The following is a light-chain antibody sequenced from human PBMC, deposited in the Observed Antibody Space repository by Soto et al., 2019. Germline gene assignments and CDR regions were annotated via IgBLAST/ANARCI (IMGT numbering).Light chain of an antibody. J-gene: IGLJ3*02. Sequence: QSVLTQPPSVSGSPGQSVTISSTGTSSDVGSDNRVSWYQQPPGTAPKLMIYEVSNRPSGVPDRFFGSKYGNTASLPISGLQAEDEADYYCSSFTSSNTGVFGGGTQLTVL. CDR1: SSDVGSDNR. V-gene: IGLV2-18*02. CDR3: SSFTSSNTGV. CDR2: EVS.